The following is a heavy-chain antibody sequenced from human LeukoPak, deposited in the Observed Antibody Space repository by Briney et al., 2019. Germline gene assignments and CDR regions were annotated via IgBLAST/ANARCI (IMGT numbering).Heavy chain of an antibody. J-gene: IGHJ4*02. D-gene: IGHD3-3*01. CDR1: GFTFSSYA. Sequence: PGGSLRLSCAASGFTFSSYAMSWVRQAPGKGLEWVSAISGSGGSTYYADSVKGRFTISRDNSKNTLYLQMNSLRAEDTAVDDXXXXXXXXXFWSGYPFDYWGQGTLVTVSS. CDR3: XXXXXXXXFWSGYPFDY. V-gene: IGHV3-23*01. CDR2: ISGSGGST.